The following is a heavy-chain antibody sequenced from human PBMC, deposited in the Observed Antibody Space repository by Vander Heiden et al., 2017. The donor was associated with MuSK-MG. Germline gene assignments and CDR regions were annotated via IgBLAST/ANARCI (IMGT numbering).Heavy chain of an antibody. CDR3: ARHPRGGTLDY. CDR2: ISYGGST. Sequence: QVQLQESGPGLVKPSETLSLTCIVSGASIRSDLWTWIRQTPGKGLEWIGYISYGGSTNYNPSLKSRVTMSVDAAKRQLSLRLKSVTASDTAVYYCARHPRGGTLDYWGHGSLVTVSS. J-gene: IGHJ4*01. V-gene: IGHV4-59*08. CDR1: GASIRSDL. D-gene: IGHD3-10*01.